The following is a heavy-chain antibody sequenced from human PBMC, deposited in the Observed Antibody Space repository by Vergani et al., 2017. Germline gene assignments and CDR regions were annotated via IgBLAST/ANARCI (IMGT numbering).Heavy chain of an antibody. CDR1: GVSISNSNW. V-gene: IGHV4-4*03. CDR2: VYHTGNT. J-gene: IGHJ4*02. D-gene: IGHD1-26*01. Sequence: VQLQESGPGLVKPPGTLCLTCAVSGVSISNSNWWSWVRQPPGKGLEWIGEVYHTGNTNYNPSLKSRVTISVDKSKNQFSLKLSSVTAADTAVYYCARXLVIVGATTGYFDYWGQGTLVTVSS. CDR3: ARXLVIVGATTGYFDY.